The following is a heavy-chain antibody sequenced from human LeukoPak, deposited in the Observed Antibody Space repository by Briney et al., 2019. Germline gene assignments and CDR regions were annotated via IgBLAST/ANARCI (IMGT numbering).Heavy chain of an antibody. CDR1: DVSISNYY. J-gene: IGHJ4*02. Sequence: PSETLSLTCTVSDVSISNYYWSWIRQPPGKGLEWIGEINHSGSTNYNPSLKSRVTISVDTSKNQFSLKLSSVTAADTAVYYCASGTVKAFDYWGQGTLVTVSS. CDR3: ASGTVKAFDY. D-gene: IGHD4-11*01. CDR2: INHSGST. V-gene: IGHV4-34*01.